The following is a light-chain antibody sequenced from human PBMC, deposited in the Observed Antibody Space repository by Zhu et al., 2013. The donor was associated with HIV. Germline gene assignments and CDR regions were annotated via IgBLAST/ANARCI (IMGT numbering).Light chain of an antibody. CDR3: QAWDSSTVV. Sequence: SVLTQPPSVSVAPRTDGQNYPVGETNIGTNTVHWYRQKPGQSPVLVIYQDSERPSGIPERFSGSNSGNTATLTISGTQAMDEADYYCQAWDSSTVVFGGGTKLTVL. V-gene: IGLV3-1*01. J-gene: IGLJ2*01. CDR2: QDS. CDR1: NIGTNT.